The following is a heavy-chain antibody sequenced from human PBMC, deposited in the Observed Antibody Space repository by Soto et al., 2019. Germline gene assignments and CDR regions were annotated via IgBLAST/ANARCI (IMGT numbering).Heavy chain of an antibody. CDR1: SGPDRSHN. V-gene: IGHV4-59*08. Sequence: QVQLQQSGPRLVKPSETLSLTCTVSSGPDRSHNWGWIRQPPGRGLEWIGYVYYTGDTAYNPYRRGRVTISADTSTNDISLTLNSVTAADTAVYYCVRQGIDYLHGLVDVWGQGTTVSVSS. CDR2: VYYTGDT. D-gene: IGHD4-17*01. J-gene: IGHJ6*02. CDR3: VRQGIDYLHGLVDV.